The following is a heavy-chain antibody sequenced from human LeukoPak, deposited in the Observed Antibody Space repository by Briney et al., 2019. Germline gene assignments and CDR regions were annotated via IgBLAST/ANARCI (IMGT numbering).Heavy chain of an antibody. J-gene: IGHJ5*02. V-gene: IGHV4-39*07. D-gene: IGHD3-10*01. CDR3: ARSITMVRGGWFDP. CDR1: GVSISSSNSY. Sequence: SETLSLTCTVSGVSISSSNSYWGWIRQPPGKGLEWIGEINHSGSTNYNPSLKSRVTISVDTSKNQFSLKLSSVTAADTAVYYCARSITMVRGGWFDPWGQGTLVTVSS. CDR2: INHSGST.